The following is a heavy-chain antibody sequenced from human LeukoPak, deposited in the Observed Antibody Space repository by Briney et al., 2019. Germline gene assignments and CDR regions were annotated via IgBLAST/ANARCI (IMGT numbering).Heavy chain of an antibody. CDR2: ISSSGST. V-gene: IGHV3-66*01. CDR3: ARIEMANISLHY. D-gene: IGHD5-24*01. J-gene: IGHJ4*02. Sequence: GGSLRLSCAASGFTVNINYLTWVRHAPGKRLEGGSVISSSGSTYYEDSVKSRFIISKDNSKNQLPLQMTSLRAEDTAVYYCARIEMANISLHYWGQGTMVTVSS. CDR1: GFTVNINY.